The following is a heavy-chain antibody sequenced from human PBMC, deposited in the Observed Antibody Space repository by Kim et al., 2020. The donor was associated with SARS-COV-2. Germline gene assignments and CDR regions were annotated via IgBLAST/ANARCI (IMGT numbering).Heavy chain of an antibody. J-gene: IGHJ4*02. Sequence: SETLSLTCAVYGGSFSGYYWSWIRQPPGKGLEWIGEINHSGSTNYNPSLKSRVTISVDTSKNQFSLKLSSVTAADTAVYYCARVRHTIGGFDYWGQGTLVTVSS. CDR1: GGSFSGYY. CDR3: ARVRHTIGGFDY. D-gene: IGHD2-2*01. V-gene: IGHV4-34*01. CDR2: INHSGST.